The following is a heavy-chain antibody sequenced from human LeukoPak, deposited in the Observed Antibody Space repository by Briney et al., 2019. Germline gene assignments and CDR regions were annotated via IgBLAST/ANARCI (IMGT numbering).Heavy chain of an antibody. D-gene: IGHD2-15*01. CDR1: GGSITSDY. CDR3: ARGPVVVAATPYYYYGMDA. Sequence: SETLSLTCTVSGGSITSDYWSWIRQPPGKGLEWIGDIYYSGRTNYNPSLKSRVTISVDRSKNQFSLKLTSVTAADTAVYYCARGPVVVAATPYYYYGMDAWGQGTTVTVSS. V-gene: IGHV4-59*01. J-gene: IGHJ6*02. CDR2: IYYSGRT.